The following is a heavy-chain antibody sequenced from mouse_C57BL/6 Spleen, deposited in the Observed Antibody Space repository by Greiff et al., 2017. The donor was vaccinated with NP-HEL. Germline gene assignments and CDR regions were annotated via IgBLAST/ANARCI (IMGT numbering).Heavy chain of an antibody. V-gene: IGHV5-17*01. CDR1: GFTFSDYG. J-gene: IGHJ2*01. Sequence: EVKLMESGGGLVKPGGSLKLSCAASGFTFSDYGMHWVRQAPEKGLEWVAYISSGSSTIYYADTVKGRFTISRDNAKNTLFLQMTSLRSEDTAMYYCARGDYGSSSYWGQGTTLTVSS. CDR3: ARGDYGSSSY. D-gene: IGHD1-1*01. CDR2: ISSGSSTI.